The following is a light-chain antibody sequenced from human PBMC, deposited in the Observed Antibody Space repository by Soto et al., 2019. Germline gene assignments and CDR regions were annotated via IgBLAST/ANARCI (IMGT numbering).Light chain of an antibody. CDR3: QKYNSVPL. CDR1: PGINNY. CDR2: AAS. V-gene: IGKV1-27*01. Sequence: DIQMTQSPSSLSASVGDRVTITCRASPGINNYIAWYQQKPGKAPKLLIYAASTLQSGVPSRFSGSGSGTDFTLTISSLQPEDVATYYCQKYNSVPLFGPGTKVDIK. J-gene: IGKJ3*01.